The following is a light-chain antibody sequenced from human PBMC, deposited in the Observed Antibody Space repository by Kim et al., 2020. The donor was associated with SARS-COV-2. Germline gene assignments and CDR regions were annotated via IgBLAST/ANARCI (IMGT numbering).Light chain of an antibody. CDR2: GDI. J-gene: IGLJ1*01. Sequence: QGVTISCTGISSNMGAGYEVHWYQQLPGTAPKLLIYGDINRPSGVPDRFSGSKSGTSASLAITELQTEDEADYYCQSYGNSLSGYVFGSGTKVTVL. CDR3: QSYGNSLSGYV. CDR1: SSNMGAGYE. V-gene: IGLV1-40*01.